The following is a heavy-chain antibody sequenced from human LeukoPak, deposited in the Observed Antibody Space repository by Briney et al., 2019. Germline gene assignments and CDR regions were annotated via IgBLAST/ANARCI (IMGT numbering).Heavy chain of an antibody. J-gene: IGHJ4*02. CDR3: ARDRGLERSYYFDY. D-gene: IGHD3-10*01. Sequence: SETLSLTCSVSGYSITSGYYWGRIRQPPGKGLEWIGSIYYSGSTYYNPSLKSRVTISVDTSKNQFSLKLSSVTAADTAVYYCARDRGLERSYYFDYWGQGTLVTVSS. CDR1: GYSITSGYY. CDR2: IYYSGST. V-gene: IGHV4-38-2*02.